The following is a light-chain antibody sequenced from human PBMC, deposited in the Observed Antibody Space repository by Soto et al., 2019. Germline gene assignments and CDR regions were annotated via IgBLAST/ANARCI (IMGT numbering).Light chain of an antibody. CDR3: QQYGGSPQT. Sequence: DIVLTQSPGTLSLSPGERATLSCRASESVSSTYLAWYQQKPGQAPSLLIYGASSRPTDIPDRFSGSGSGTDFTLTISRLEPEDFAVYYCQQYGGSPQTFGQGTKVDIK. V-gene: IGKV3-20*01. J-gene: IGKJ2*01. CDR2: GAS. CDR1: ESVSSTY.